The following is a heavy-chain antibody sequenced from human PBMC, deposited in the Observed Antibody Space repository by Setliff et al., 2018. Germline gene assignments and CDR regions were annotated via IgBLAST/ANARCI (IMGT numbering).Heavy chain of an antibody. CDR1: GYTFTSHY. CDR3: ARDGRFFDF. V-gene: IGHV1-46*01. Sequence: ASVKVSCKASGYTFTSHYMHWVRQAPGLGLEWMGTINPSSGRTSYAQKFQGRVTITRDTSASTAYMELTSLKSEDTAVYYCARDGRFFDFWGQGTLVTVSS. J-gene: IGHJ4*02. D-gene: IGHD1-26*01. CDR2: INPSSGRT.